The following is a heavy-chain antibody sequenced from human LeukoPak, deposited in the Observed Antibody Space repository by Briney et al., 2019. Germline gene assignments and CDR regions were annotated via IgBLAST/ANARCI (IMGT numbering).Heavy chain of an antibody. CDR1: GFSLSTSGVG. V-gene: IGHV2-5*01. CDR3: AHFVEPTVFHHGRSWYLYAFDI. J-gene: IGHJ3*02. CDR2: IYWNDDK. D-gene: IGHD6-13*01. Sequence: KASGPTLVNPTQTLTLTCTFSGFSLSTSGVGVGWIRQPPGKALQWLALIYWNDDKRYTSSLNNRLTVTKDTSKNQVVLTMTNMDPVDTATYFCAHFVEPTVFHHGRSWYLYAFDIWGQGTMVTVSS.